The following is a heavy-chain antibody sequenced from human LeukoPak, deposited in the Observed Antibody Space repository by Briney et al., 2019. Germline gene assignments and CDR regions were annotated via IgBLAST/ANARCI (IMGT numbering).Heavy chain of an antibody. CDR3: AREEGYSSSWYYFDY. CDR2: ISSSGSTI. J-gene: IGHJ4*02. Sequence: PGGSLRLSCAASGFTFSDYYMSWIRQAPGKGLEWVSYISSSGSTIYYADSVKGRFTISRDNAKNSLYLQMDSLRAEDTAVYYCAREEGYSSSWYYFDYWGQGTLVTVSS. V-gene: IGHV3-11*01. CDR1: GFTFSDYY. D-gene: IGHD6-13*01.